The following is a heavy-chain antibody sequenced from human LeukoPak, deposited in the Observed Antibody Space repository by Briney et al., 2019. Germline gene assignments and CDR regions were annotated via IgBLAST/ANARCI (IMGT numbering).Heavy chain of an antibody. J-gene: IGHJ4*02. D-gene: IGHD2-15*01. V-gene: IGHV4-39*07. CDR2: IYYSGST. CDR1: GGSISSSSYY. Sequence: SETLSLTCTVSGGSISSSSYYWGWIRQPPGKGLEWIGSIYYSGSTYYNPSLKSRVTISVDTSKNQFSLKLSSVTAADTAVYYCARVVVVAALPFDYWGQGTLVTVSS. CDR3: ARVVVVAALPFDY.